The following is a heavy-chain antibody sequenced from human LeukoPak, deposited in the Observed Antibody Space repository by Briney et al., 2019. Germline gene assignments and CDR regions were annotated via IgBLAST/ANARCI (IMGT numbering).Heavy chain of an antibody. CDR1: GFTFSSYW. CDR3: ARGEKMITFGGVIDY. D-gene: IGHD3-16*01. V-gene: IGHV3-74*01. J-gene: IGHJ4*02. CDR2: INSDGSST. Sequence: GGSLRLSCAASGFTFSSYWMHWVRQAPGKGLVWVSRINSDGSSTSYADSVKGRFTISRDNAKNTLYLQMNSLRAEDTAVYYCARGEKMITFGGVIDYWGQGTLVTVSS.